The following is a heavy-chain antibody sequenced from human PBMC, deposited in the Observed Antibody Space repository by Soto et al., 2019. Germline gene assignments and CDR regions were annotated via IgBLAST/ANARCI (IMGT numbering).Heavy chain of an antibody. D-gene: IGHD1-26*01. V-gene: IGHV3-48*03. CDR1: GFTFSSYE. CDR3: ARAGGSYSNWFDP. CDR2: ISSSGSTI. J-gene: IGHJ5*02. Sequence: GGSLRLSCEASGFTFSSYEMNWVRQAPGKGLEWVSYISSSGSTIYYADSVKGRFTISRDNAKNSLYLQMNSLRAENTAVYYCARAGGSYSNWFDPWGQGTLVTVSS.